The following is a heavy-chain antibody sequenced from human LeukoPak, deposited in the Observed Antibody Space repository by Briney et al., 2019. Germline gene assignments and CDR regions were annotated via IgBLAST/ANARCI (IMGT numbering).Heavy chain of an antibody. CDR3: ARGESSDAFDI. D-gene: IGHD1-26*01. J-gene: IGHJ3*02. V-gene: IGHV1-2*02. CDR2: IDPNSGGT. Sequence: ASVKVSCKASGYTFTAYYMHWVRQAPGQGLEWMGWIDPNSGGTNYAQKFQGRVTMTRDTSISTAYMELTRLTSDDTAVYYCARGESSDAFDIWGQGTMVTVSS. CDR1: GYTFTAYY.